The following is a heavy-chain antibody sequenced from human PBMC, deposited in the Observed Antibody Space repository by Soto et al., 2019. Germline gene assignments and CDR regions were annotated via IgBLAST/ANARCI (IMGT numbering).Heavy chain of an antibody. V-gene: IGHV1-69*13. D-gene: IGHD3-3*01. CDR3: ARAESFGVVITSFDY. Sequence: ASVKVSCKASGGTFSSYAISWVRQAPGQGLEWMGGIIPIFGTANYAQKFQGRVTITADESTSTAYMELSSLRSEDTAVYYCARAESFGVVITSFDYWGQGTLVTVSS. CDR1: GGTFSSYA. CDR2: IIPIFGTA. J-gene: IGHJ4*02.